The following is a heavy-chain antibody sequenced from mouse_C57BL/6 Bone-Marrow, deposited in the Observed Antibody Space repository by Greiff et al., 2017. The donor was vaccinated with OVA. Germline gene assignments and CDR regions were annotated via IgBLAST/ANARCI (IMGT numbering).Heavy chain of an antibody. V-gene: IGHV1-64*01. CDR1: GYTFTSYW. Sequence: QVQLQQPGAELVKPGASVKLSCKASGYTFTSYWMHWVKRRPGQGLEWIGMIHPNSGSTNYNEKFKSKATLTVDKSSSTAYMQLSSLTSEDSAVYYCARWGYYAMDYWGQGTSVTVSS. CDR2: IHPNSGST. CDR3: ARWGYYAMDY. J-gene: IGHJ4*01.